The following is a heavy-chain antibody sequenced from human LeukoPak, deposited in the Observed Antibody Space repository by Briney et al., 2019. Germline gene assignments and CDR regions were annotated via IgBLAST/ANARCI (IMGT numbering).Heavy chain of an antibody. CDR2: IYYSGDT. CDR1: GAFIATTSYY. J-gene: IGHJ4*02. V-gene: IGHV4-39*01. Sequence: SETLSLTCAVSGAFIATTSYYCGWIRQPPGKGLEWIGSIYYSGDTHYNPSLKSRVTISADTSKNQFSLKLSSVTAADTAVYYCAIDYGDYPDYWGQGTLVSVSS. CDR3: AIDYGDYPDY. D-gene: IGHD4-17*01.